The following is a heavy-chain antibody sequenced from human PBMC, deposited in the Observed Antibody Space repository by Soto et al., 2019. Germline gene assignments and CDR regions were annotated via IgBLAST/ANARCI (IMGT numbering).Heavy chain of an antibody. J-gene: IGHJ5*02. CDR2: SDPEDGET. CDR1: GYTLTELS. Sequence: ASVKVSCKVSGYTLTELSMHWVRQAPGKGLEWMGGSDPEDGETIYAQKFQGRVTMTEDTSTDTAYMELSSLRSEDTAVYYCATGLYSSGWYRDSQTDNWFDPWGQGTLVTVSS. V-gene: IGHV1-24*01. D-gene: IGHD6-19*01. CDR3: ATGLYSSGWYRDSQTDNWFDP.